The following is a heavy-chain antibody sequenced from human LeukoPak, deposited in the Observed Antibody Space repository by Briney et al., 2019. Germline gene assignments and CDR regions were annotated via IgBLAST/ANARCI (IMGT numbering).Heavy chain of an antibody. D-gene: IGHD3-16*02. Sequence: GGSLRLSCAASGFTFSSYAMSWVRQAPGKGLEWVSAISGSGGSTYYADSVKGRFTISRDNSKNTLYLQMNSLRAEDTAVYYCAKDGRLRLGELSFFDYWGQGTLVTVSS. CDR1: GFTFSSYA. CDR3: AKDGRLRLGELSFFDY. V-gene: IGHV3-23*01. J-gene: IGHJ4*02. CDR2: ISGSGGST.